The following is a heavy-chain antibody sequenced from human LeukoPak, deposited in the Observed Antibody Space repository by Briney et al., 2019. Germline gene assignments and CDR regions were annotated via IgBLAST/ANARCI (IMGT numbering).Heavy chain of an antibody. Sequence: ASVKVSCKASGYTFTGYYMHWVRQAPGQGLEWMGRINPNSGGTNYAQKFQGRVTMTRNTSISTAYMELSRLRSDDTAVYYCARGDIVVVVAALVNYYYYMDVWGKGTTVTVSS. CDR2: INPNSGGT. V-gene: IGHV1-2*06. CDR3: ARGDIVVVVAALVNYYYYMDV. D-gene: IGHD2-15*01. CDR1: GYTFTGYY. J-gene: IGHJ6*03.